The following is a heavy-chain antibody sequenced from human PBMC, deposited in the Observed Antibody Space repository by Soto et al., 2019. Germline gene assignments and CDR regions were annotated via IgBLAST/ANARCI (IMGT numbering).Heavy chain of an antibody. CDR3: ARGVSDYGDSLNWFDP. D-gene: IGHD4-17*01. Sequence: EVQLVESGGGLVQPGGSLRLSCAASGFTFSSYWMSWVRQAPGKGLEWVANIKQDGSEKYYVDSVKGRFTISRDNAKNSLYLQMNGLRAEDTAVYYCARGVSDYGDSLNWFDPWGQGTLVTVSS. J-gene: IGHJ5*02. CDR2: IKQDGSEK. CDR1: GFTFSSYW. V-gene: IGHV3-7*01.